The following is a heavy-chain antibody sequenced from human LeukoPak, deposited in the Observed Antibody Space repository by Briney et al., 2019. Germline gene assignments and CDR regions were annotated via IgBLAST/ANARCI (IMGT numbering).Heavy chain of an antibody. CDR1: GDSISSYY. J-gene: IGHJ5*02. CDR3: ARLGYCSGGSCYPGWFDP. CDR2: IYDSGRT. Sequence: SETLSLTCTVSGDSISSYYRSWIRQPPGKGLEWIGYIYDSGRTNYNPSLKSRVSISLDASKNQFSLKLTSVTAADTAVYYCARLGYCSGGSCYPGWFDPWGQGTLVTDSS. D-gene: IGHD2-15*01. V-gene: IGHV4-59*01.